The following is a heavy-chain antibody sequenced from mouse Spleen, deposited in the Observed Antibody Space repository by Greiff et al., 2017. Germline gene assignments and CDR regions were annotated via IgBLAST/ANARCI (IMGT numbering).Heavy chain of an antibody. CDR2: INPSSGYT. CDR3: ARDGRWGSSAWFAY. D-gene: IGHD1-3*01. V-gene: IGHV1-4*01. CDR1: GYTFTSYT. Sequence: QVQLKQSGAELARPGASVKMSCKASGYTFTSYTMHWVKQRPGQGLEWIGYINPSSGYTKYNQKFKDKATLTADKSSSTAYMQLSSLTSEDSAVYYCARDGRWGSSAWFAYWGQGTLVTVSA. J-gene: IGHJ3*01.